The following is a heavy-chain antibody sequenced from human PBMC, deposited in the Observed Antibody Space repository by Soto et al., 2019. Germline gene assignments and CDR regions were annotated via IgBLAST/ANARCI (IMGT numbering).Heavy chain of an antibody. CDR3: ARQHYYDSSGYYTWN. V-gene: IGHV4-39*01. Sequence: SETLSLTCSVSGGSIRSNLYYWGWIRQPPGKGLEWIATVHYSGSTYYTPSLKNRVTISADTSKNQFSLRLNSVTAADTAVYYCARQHYYDSSGYYTWNWGQGTLVT. D-gene: IGHD3-22*01. CDR2: VHYSGST. CDR1: GGSIRSNLYY. J-gene: IGHJ4*02.